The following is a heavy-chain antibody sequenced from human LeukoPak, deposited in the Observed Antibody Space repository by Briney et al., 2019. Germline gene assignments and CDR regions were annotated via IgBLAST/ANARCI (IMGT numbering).Heavy chain of an antibody. V-gene: IGHV4-61*02. CDR3: ARDKADPYCGGDCYSFDY. J-gene: IGHJ4*02. Sequence: SQTLSLTCTVSGGSISSGSYYWSWIRQPAGKGLEWIGRIYTSGSTNYNPSLKSRVTISVDTSKNQFSLKLSSVTAADTAVYYCARDKADPYCGGDCYSFDYWGQGTLVTVSS. D-gene: IGHD2-21*02. CDR2: IYTSGST. CDR1: GGSISSGSYY.